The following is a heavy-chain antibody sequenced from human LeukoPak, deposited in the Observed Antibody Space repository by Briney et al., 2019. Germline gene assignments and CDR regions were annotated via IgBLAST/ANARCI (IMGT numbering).Heavy chain of an antibody. V-gene: IGHV4-38-2*02. Sequence: PSETLSLTCTVSGYSITSNYYWVWIRQPPGKGLEWIGSIYHSGSTYYNPSLNSPVTMSVDTSKTQFSLKLTSVTAADTAVYFCASRDCSDGACFFDYWGQGTLVTVSS. CDR2: IYHSGST. D-gene: IGHD2-15*01. J-gene: IGHJ4*02. CDR1: GYSITSNYY. CDR3: ASRDCSDGACFFDY.